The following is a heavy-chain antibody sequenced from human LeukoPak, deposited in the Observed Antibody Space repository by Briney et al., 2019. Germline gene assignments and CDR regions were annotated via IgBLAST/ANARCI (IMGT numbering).Heavy chain of an antibody. J-gene: IGHJ4*02. CDR1: GFSFSNYG. Sequence: GGSLRLSCAASGFSFSNYGMHWVRQAPGKGLEWVAFIRSDATNKYYADPVRGRFTISRDNSKNTLYLQMNSLRVEDTAVYYCATQMGTLTVLYRAFDYWGRGTLVTVSS. V-gene: IGHV3-30*02. D-gene: IGHD2-8*02. CDR3: ATQMGTLTVLYRAFDY. CDR2: IRSDATNK.